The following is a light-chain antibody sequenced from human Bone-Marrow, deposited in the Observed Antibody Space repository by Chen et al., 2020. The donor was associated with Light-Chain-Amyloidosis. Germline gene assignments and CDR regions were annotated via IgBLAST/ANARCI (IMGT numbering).Light chain of an antibody. CDR3: SSHTSSDTWV. CDR1: SSDIGGYNF. J-gene: IGLJ3*02. Sequence: QSALTQPAPVSGSPGQSITISCTGTSSDIGGYNFVSWFQQHPGKVPKVIIYDVNNRPSGVANRFSGSKSGNTASLTISGLQAEDEADYYCSSHTSSDTWVFGGGTKLTVL. V-gene: IGLV2-14*01. CDR2: DVN.